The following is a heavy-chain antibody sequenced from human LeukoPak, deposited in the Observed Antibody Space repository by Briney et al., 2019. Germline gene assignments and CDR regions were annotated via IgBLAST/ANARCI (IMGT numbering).Heavy chain of an antibody. D-gene: IGHD2-21*01. V-gene: IGHV3-21*01. CDR1: GFTFSSYS. CDR3: ARDWKVAIASSPLDL. CDR2: ISSSSSYI. J-gene: IGHJ5*02. Sequence: GGSLRLSCAASGFTFSSYSMNWVRQAPGKGLEWVSSISSSSSYIYYADSVKGRFTISRDNAKNSLYLQMNSLRAEDTAVYYCARDWKVAIASSPLDLWGQGTLVTVSS.